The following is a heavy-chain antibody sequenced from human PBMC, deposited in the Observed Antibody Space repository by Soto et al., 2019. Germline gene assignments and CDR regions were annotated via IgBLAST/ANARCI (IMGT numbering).Heavy chain of an antibody. V-gene: IGHV4-4*02. CDR2: IYHSGST. Sequence: SETLSLTCAVSGGSISSSNWWSWVRQPPGKGLEWIGEIYHSGSTNYNPSLKSRVTISVDKSKNQFSLKLSSVTAADTTVYYCARQAPLRDSGSYFWYYGMDVWGQGTTVTVSS. CDR3: ARQAPLRDSGSYFWYYGMDV. D-gene: IGHD1-26*01. CDR1: GGSISSSNW. J-gene: IGHJ6*02.